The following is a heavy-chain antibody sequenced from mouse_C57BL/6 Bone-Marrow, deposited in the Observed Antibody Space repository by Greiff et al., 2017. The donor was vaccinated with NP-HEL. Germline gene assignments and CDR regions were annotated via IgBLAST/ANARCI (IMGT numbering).Heavy chain of an antibody. D-gene: IGHD2-3*01. V-gene: IGHV1-50*01. Sequence: QVQLQQPGAELVKPGASVKLSCKASGYTFTSYWMQWVKQRPGQGLEWIGEIDPPDSYTNYNQKFKGKATLTVDTSSSTAYMQLSSLASEDTAVYYCVGYDLDYWGQGTTLTVSS. CDR3: VGYDLDY. CDR2: IDPPDSYT. CDR1: GYTFTSYW. J-gene: IGHJ2*01.